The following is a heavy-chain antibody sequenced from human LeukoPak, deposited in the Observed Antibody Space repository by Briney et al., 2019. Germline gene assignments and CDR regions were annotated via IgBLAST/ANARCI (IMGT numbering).Heavy chain of an antibody. CDR1: GFTFSSYS. CDR2: ISSSSSYI. Sequence: GGSLRLSCAASGFTFSSYSMNWVRQAPGKGLEWVSSISSSSSYIYYADSVKGRFTISRDNAKNSLYLQMNSLRAEDTAVYYCARVPGIAVAGAYDAFDIWGQGTMVTVSS. CDR3: ARVPGIAVAGAYDAFDI. D-gene: IGHD6-19*01. J-gene: IGHJ3*02. V-gene: IGHV3-21*04.